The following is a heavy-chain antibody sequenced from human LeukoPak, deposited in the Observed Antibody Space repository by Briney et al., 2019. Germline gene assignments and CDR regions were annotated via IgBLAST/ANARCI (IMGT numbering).Heavy chain of an antibody. J-gene: IGHJ4*02. D-gene: IGHD3-9*01. V-gene: IGHV3-11*01. Sequence: GGSLRLSCAASGSTFSDYYMSWIRQAPGKGLKWFSYISSSGSTIYYADSVKGRFTISRDNAKNSLYLQMNSLRAEDTAVYYCARDYDAGSGWFEGGYDFLTGYPSGLFPDYWGQGTLVTVSS. CDR1: GSTFSDYY. CDR2: ISSSGSTI. CDR3: ARDYDAGSGWFEGGYDFLTGYPSGLFPDY.